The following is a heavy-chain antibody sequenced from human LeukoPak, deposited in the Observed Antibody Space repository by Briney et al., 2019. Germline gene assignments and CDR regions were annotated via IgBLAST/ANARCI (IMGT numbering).Heavy chain of an antibody. D-gene: IGHD3-9*01. CDR3: ARDLDLTGYSFDY. CDR1: GFTFSSYS. J-gene: IGHJ4*02. CDR2: ISSSSSYI. Sequence: GGSLRLSCAASGFTFSSYSMNWVRQAPGKGLEWVSSISSSSSYIYYADSVKGRFTISRDNAKNSLYLQMNSLRAEDTAVYYCARDLDLTGYSFDYWGQGTLVTVSS. V-gene: IGHV3-21*01.